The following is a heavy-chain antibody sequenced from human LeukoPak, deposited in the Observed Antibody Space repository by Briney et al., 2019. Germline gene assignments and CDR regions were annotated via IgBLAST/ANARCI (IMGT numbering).Heavy chain of an antibody. Sequence: GRSLRLSCAASGFTFSSYGMHWVRQAPGKGLDWVAVISYDGSYKYYADSVKGRFTISRDNSKNTLYLQMNSLRGEDTVVYYCAKDHSSSYPYYYGMDVWGQGTTVTVSS. CDR3: AKDHSSSYPYYYGMDV. V-gene: IGHV3-30*18. CDR2: ISYDGSYK. D-gene: IGHD6-6*01. J-gene: IGHJ6*02. CDR1: GFTFSSYG.